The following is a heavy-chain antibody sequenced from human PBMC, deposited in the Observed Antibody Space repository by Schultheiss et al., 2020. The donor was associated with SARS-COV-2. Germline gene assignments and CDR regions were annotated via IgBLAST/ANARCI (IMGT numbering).Heavy chain of an antibody. Sequence: SGPTLVKPTQTLTLTCTFSGFSLSTSGMCVTWIRQPPGKALEWLARIDWDDDKYYSTSLKTRLTISKDTSKNQVVLTMTNMDPVDTATYYCAHLIDFWSGYPEGHYFDYWGQGTLVTVSS. CDR1: GFSLSTSGMC. V-gene: IGHV2-70*12. CDR2: IDWDDDK. D-gene: IGHD3-3*01. J-gene: IGHJ4*02. CDR3: AHLIDFWSGYPEGHYFDY.